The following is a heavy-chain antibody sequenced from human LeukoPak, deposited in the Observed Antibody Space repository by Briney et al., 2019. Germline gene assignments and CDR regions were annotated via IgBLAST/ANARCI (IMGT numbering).Heavy chain of an antibody. V-gene: IGHV1-18*01. D-gene: IGHD4-23*01. J-gene: IGHJ4*02. Sequence: GASVKVSCKASGYTFTTYGIIWVRQAPGQGLEWMGWISAYNGNTNYAQNLQGRVTLTTDTSTSTAYMELRTLRSDDTAMYYCARELYGGLKNYWGQGTLVTVSS. CDR1: GYTFTTYG. CDR2: ISAYNGNT. CDR3: ARELYGGLKNY.